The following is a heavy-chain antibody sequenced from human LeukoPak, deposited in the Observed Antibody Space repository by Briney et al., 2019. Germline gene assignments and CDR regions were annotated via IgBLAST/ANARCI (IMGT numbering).Heavy chain of an antibody. J-gene: IGHJ4*02. D-gene: IGHD2-15*01. Sequence: SQTLSLTCAISGDSVSSNSGAWNWIRQSPSRGLEWLGRTYYRSKWYNDYAVSVKSRITINPDTSKNQFSLQLNSVTPEDTAVYYCARDPCSGGSCPFEFDYWGQGTLVTVSS. CDR2: TYYRSKWYN. CDR1: GDSVSSNSGA. V-gene: IGHV6-1*01. CDR3: ARDPCSGGSCPFEFDY.